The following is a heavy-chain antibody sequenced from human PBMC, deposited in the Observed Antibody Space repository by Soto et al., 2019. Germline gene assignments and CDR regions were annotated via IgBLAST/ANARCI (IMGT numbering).Heavy chain of an antibody. J-gene: IGHJ5*02. CDR1: GGSFSGYY. CDR2: INHNGST. V-gene: IGHV4-34*01. D-gene: IGHD3-3*01. Sequence: SETLSLTCAVYGGSFSGYYWSWIRQPPGKGLEWIGEINHNGSTNYNPSLKNRVTISVDTSKNQFSLKLSSVTAADTAVYYCARGRLPRPRPRFPNWFDPWGQGTLVTVSS. CDR3: ARGRLPRPRPRFPNWFDP.